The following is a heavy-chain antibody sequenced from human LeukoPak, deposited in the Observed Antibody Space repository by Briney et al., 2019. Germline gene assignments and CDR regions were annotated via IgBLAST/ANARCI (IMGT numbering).Heavy chain of an antibody. CDR3: AREGSGSLSIGDAFDI. D-gene: IGHD1-26*01. CDR1: GGSISSGGNY. Sequence: PSQTLSLTCTVSGGSISSGGNYWSWLRQLPGTGLEWLGYIYYVGNTNYNPSLKSRLSMSVDTSNNQFSLRLTSVTAADTAVYYCAREGSGSLSIGDAFDIWGQGTMVTVSS. V-gene: IGHV4-31*03. J-gene: IGHJ3*02. CDR2: IYYVGNT.